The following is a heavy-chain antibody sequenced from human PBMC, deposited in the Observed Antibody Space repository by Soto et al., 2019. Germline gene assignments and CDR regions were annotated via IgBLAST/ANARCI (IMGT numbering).Heavy chain of an antibody. J-gene: IGHJ5*02. CDR1: GGSINSGDYY. D-gene: IGHD2-21*01. V-gene: IGHV4-30-4*02. Sequence: SETLSLTCTVSGGSINSGDYYWTWVRQPPGKGLEWIGNIFHSGSTYYTPSLQSRVTISLDTSKNQFSLKLSSVTAADTAVYYCARGSSRALLFDNWFDPPGQRTPVTVSS. CDR3: ARGSSRALLFDNWFDP. CDR2: IFHSGST.